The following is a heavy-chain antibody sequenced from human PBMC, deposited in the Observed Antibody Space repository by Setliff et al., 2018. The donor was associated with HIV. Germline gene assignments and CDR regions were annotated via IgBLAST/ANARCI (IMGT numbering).Heavy chain of an antibody. V-gene: IGHV4-31*03. Sequence: PSETLSLTCTVSGGSISSGGYSWSWIRPYPGKGLEWIGYIYYSGSTYYNPALKSRVSISVDTSKKQFSLKLNSVTAADTAIYYCARGTGEGGGKGGIFQYWGQGTLVTVSS. CDR3: ARGTGEGGGKGGIFQY. CDR2: IYYSGST. J-gene: IGHJ4*02. CDR1: GGSISSGGYS. D-gene: IGHD3-16*01.